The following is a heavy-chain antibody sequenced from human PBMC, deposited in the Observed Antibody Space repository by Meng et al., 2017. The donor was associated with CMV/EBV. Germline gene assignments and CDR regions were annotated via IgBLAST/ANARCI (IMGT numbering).Heavy chain of an antibody. CDR2: ISSSNTYI. V-gene: IGHV3-21*01. J-gene: IGHJ4*02. CDR1: GFTFSSYS. CDR3: AKDSDHRYFDY. Sequence: GGSLRLSCAASGFTFSSYSMNWVRQAPGKGLEWVSSISSSNTYIYYADSVEGRFTISRDNAKNSLYLQMNGLRAEDTAVYYCAKDSDHRYFDYWGQGTLVTVSS. D-gene: IGHD1-14*01.